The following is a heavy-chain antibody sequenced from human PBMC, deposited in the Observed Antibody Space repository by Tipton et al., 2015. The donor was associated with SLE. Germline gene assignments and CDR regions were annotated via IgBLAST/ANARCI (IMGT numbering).Heavy chain of an antibody. V-gene: IGHV4-39*06. CDR2: INHSAST. CDR3: ARAHEPGFDC. Sequence: LRLSCTVSGGSISSSSYYWTWIRQPPGKGLEWIGEINHSASTNYNPSLKSRVTISVDTSKNQFPLKLNSVTAADTAMYYCARAHEPGFDCWGQGTLVTVSS. D-gene: IGHD1-14*01. CDR1: GGSISSSSYY. J-gene: IGHJ4*02.